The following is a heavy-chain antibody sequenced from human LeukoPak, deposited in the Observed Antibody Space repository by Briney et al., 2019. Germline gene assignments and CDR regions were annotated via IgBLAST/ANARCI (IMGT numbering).Heavy chain of an antibody. D-gene: IGHD3/OR15-3a*01. Sequence: GASVKVSCKASGYTFTSYYMHWVRQATGQGLEWMGWMNPNSGNTGYAQKFQGRVTMTRNTSISTAYMELSSLRSEDTAVYYCARLDYRDDAFDIWGQGTMVTVSS. CDR2: MNPNSGNT. J-gene: IGHJ3*02. CDR3: ARLDYRDDAFDI. V-gene: IGHV1-8*02. CDR1: GYTFTSYY.